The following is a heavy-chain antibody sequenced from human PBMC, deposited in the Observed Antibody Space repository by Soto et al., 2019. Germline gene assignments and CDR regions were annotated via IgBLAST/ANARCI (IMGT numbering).Heavy chain of an antibody. J-gene: IGHJ1*01. CDR2: INPNSGVT. D-gene: IGHD4-4*01. V-gene: IGHV1-2*02. CDR3: ARGGSYNDYFPF. CDR1: GYAFTDYF. Sequence: ASVKVSCKASGYAFTDYFLHWVRQAPGQGLEWMGWINPNSGVTNYAQKFHGRVTMTRDTSITTAYMELSRLTSDDTAVYYCARGGSYNDYFPFWGQGTLVTVSS.